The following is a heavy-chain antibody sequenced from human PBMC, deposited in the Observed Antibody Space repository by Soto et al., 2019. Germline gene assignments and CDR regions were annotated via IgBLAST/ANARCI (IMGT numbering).Heavy chain of an antibody. CDR2: IYYSGST. CDR1: GGSISSGGYY. Sequence: QVQLQESGPGLVKPSQTLSLTCTVSGGSISSGGYYWSWIRQHPGKGLEWIGYIYYSGSTYYNPSLKRRVTISVDTSKNQFSLKLSSVTAADTAVYYCARDGDSSGYLGACDICGQGTMVTVSS. V-gene: IGHV4-31*03. CDR3: ARDGDSSGYLGACDI. D-gene: IGHD3-22*01. J-gene: IGHJ3*02.